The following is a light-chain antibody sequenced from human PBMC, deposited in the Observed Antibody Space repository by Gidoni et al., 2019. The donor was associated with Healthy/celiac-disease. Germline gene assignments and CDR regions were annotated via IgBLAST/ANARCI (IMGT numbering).Light chain of an antibody. Sequence: QSALTQPASVSGSPGQSITISCTGTNSDVGGYNYVSWYQQPPGKAPKLMIYDVSNRPSGVSNRFSGSKSGNTASLTISGLQAEDEADYYCSSYTSSSTLYVFGTGTKVTVL. CDR3: SSYTSSSTLYV. CDR2: DVS. V-gene: IGLV2-14*01. J-gene: IGLJ1*01. CDR1: NSDVGGYNY.